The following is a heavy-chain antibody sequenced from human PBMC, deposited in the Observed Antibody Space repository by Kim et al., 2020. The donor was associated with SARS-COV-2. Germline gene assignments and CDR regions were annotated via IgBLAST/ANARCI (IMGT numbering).Heavy chain of an antibody. D-gene: IGHD3-10*01. V-gene: IGHV7-4-1*02. J-gene: IGHJ4*02. CDR3: ARSCCGSGSYYRLDY. Sequence: ASVKVSCKASGYTFTSYAMNWVRQAPGQGLEWMGWINTNTGNPTYAQGFTGRFVFSLDTSVSTAYLQISSLKAEDTAVYYCARSCCGSGSYYRLDYWGQGALVTVSS. CDR2: INTNTGNP. CDR1: GYTFTSYA.